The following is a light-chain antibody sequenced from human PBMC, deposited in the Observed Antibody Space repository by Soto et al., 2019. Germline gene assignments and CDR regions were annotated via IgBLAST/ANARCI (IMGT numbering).Light chain of an antibody. CDR3: QQYYNWPRT. Sequence: EIVMTQSPATLSVSPLEIASLCVRAGQNIHTNLAWYQQKPGQAPRLLFYGASTGATGLPARFSGSGSGTEFTLTINSLQAEDCAVYYCQQYYNWPRTFGQGTRLEIK. CDR2: GAS. J-gene: IGKJ5*01. V-gene: IGKV3-15*01. CDR1: QNIHTN.